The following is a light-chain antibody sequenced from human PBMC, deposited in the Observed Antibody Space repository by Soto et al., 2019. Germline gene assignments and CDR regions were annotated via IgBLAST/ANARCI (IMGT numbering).Light chain of an antibody. V-gene: IGLV2-8*01. CDR2: EVS. J-gene: IGLJ2*01. CDR1: SSDVGGYNY. Sequence: QSALTQPPSASGSPGQSVTISCTGTSSDVGGYNYVSWYQQHPGKAPKLMIYEVSTRPSGVPDRLSGSKSGNTASLTVSGLKVEDEADYYCASYTGSDTLVFGGGTQVTVL. CDR3: ASYTGSDTLV.